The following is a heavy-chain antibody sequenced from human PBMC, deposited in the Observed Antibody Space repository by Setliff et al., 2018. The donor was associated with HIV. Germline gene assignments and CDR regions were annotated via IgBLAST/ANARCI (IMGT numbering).Heavy chain of an antibody. J-gene: IGHJ4*02. D-gene: IGHD3-9*01. Sequence: GGSLRLSCAASGFTFSTYWMHWVRQAPGKGLVWVSTITSSSDSIYYVDSLKGRFTVSRDDARNSLYLQMNSLRAEDSAVYYCAILTSAYTNTWYPGFDYWGQGTLVTVSS. V-gene: IGHV3-21*01. CDR2: ITSSSDSI. CDR1: GFTFSTYW. CDR3: AILTSAYTNTWYPGFDY.